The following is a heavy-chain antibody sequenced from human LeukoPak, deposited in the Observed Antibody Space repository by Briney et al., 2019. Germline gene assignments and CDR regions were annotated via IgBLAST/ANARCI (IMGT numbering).Heavy chain of an antibody. Sequence: ASVKVSCKASVDTLTRHYMHWVRQAPGQGLEWMGIINPSGGRTTYAQKFQDRVTMTRDMSTGAVYMELSNLRSEDTAVYYCAIEGSSVYNDPPPLDHWGQGTLVTVSS. V-gene: IGHV1-46*01. D-gene: IGHD5/OR15-5a*01. J-gene: IGHJ4*02. CDR1: VDTLTRHY. CDR3: AIEGSSVYNDPPPLDH. CDR2: INPSGGRT.